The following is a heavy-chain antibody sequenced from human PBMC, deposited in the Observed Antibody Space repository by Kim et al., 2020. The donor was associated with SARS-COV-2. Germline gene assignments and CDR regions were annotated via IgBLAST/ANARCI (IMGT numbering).Heavy chain of an antibody. Sequence: KGRFTISRDTSKDTLYLQMNSLRAEDTAVYYCAQSHYYDSSGYYNYFDYWGQGTLVTVSS. V-gene: IGHV3-23*01. CDR3: AQSHYYDSSGYYNYFDY. J-gene: IGHJ4*02. D-gene: IGHD3-22*01.